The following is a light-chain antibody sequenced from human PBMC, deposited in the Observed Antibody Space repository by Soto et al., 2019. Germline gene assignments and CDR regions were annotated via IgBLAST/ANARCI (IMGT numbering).Light chain of an antibody. CDR1: QSISNW. V-gene: IGKV1-5*03. CDR2: KAS. J-gene: IGKJ2*01. Sequence: DIQMTQSPSTMSASVGDRVTITCRASQSISNWLAWYQQKPGKAPKLVIYKASSLETEVPSRFSGSGSWTEFTLTIISLQPDAFATYYCQQYNGYSFTFGQGTKLEIK. CDR3: QQYNGYSFT.